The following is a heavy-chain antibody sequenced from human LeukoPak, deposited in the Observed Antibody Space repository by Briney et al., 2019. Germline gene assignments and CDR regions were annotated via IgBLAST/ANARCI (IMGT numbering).Heavy chain of an antibody. D-gene: IGHD6-19*01. CDR1: GYTLTELS. V-gene: IGHV1-24*01. CDR2: FDPEDGET. CDR3: ATVEGSGWYGGNWFDP. Sequence: ASVKVSCKVSGYTLTELSMHWVRQAPGKGLEWMGGFDPEDGETIYAQKFQGRVTMTEDTSTDTAYMELSSLRSEDTAVYYCATVEGSGWYGGNWFDPWGQGTLVTVSS. J-gene: IGHJ5*02.